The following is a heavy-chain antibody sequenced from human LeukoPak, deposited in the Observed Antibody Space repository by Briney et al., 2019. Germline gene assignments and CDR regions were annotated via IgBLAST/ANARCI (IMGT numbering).Heavy chain of an antibody. CDR2: ISYDGGTK. CDR1: GFTFRRSA. V-gene: IGHV3-30*18. Sequence: SLRLSCVTSGFTFRRSAMHWVRQAPGRGLEWIAFISYDGGTKYYADSVKGRFTISRDNFKNTLSLQMDSLRAEDTAVYYCAKDLETKYCIGYWGQGTLATVSS. CDR3: AKDLETKYCIGY. D-gene: IGHD2-8*02. J-gene: IGHJ4*02.